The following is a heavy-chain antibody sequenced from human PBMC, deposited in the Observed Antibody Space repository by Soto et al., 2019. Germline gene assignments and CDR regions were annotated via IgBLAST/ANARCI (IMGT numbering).Heavy chain of an antibody. D-gene: IGHD1-1*01. CDR2: ISGRGDST. CDR1: GFIFGHYA. V-gene: IGHV3-23*01. Sequence: SLRLSCAGSGFIFGHYAMTWVRQVPGKGLEWISAISGRGDSTYYADAVKGRFTISRDNSKNTLYLQMNSLRFDDTAIYYCAKALDGIDDYFYAMGVWGQGTTVTVSS. CDR3: AKALDGIDDYFYAMGV. J-gene: IGHJ6*02.